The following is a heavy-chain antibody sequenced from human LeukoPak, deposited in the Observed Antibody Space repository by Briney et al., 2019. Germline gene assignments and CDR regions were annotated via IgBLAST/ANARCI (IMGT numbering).Heavy chain of an antibody. CDR3: ARVLAIFGLDTTDFYMDV. CDR2: TSGSI. J-gene: IGHJ6*03. Sequence: SETLSLTCAVSGASISSHYWSWIRQPPGKGLEWIGYTSGSISDNPSLKSRVAVSVDPSQNQVSLGLTSVTAADTAVYYCARVLAIFGLDTTDFYMDVWGKGTTVTVSS. CDR1: GASISSHY. D-gene: IGHD3/OR15-3a*01. V-gene: IGHV4-59*11.